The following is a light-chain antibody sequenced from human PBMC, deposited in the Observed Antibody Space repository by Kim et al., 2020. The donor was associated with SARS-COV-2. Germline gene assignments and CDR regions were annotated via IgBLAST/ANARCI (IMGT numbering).Light chain of an antibody. V-gene: IGKV1-12*01. Sequence: DSRGTQSPASGSASVGDRVTVTCRASQDISSSLAWYQQKPGKAPELLIHSASTLLSGVPSRFSGSGSGTDFTLTISSLQPEDFATYYCQQDKSFPHTFGQGTKLEI. CDR3: QQDKSFPHT. CDR1: QDISSS. J-gene: IGKJ2*01. CDR2: SAS.